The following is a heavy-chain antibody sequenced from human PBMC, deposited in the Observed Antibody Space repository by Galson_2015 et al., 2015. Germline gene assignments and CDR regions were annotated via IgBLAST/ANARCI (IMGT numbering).Heavy chain of an antibody. Sequence: SLRLSCAASGFTFSGYAMGWVRQAPGKGLEWVSTISGTGGSSQYADSVKGRFTISSDNSKNTLYLQMNSLRAEDTAVYYYARGGPELETYYYDRSGYNAPFDYWGQGTLVTVSS. CDR3: ARGGPELETYYYDRSGYNAPFDY. CDR2: ISGTGGSS. D-gene: IGHD3-22*01. J-gene: IGHJ4*02. V-gene: IGHV3-23*01. CDR1: GFTFSGYA.